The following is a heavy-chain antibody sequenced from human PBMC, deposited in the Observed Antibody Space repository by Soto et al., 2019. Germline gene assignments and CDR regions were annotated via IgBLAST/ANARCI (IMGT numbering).Heavy chain of an antibody. CDR3: ARYGSGTYYPTTFDS. CDR1: GGSISSSGYN. Sequence: QVQLQESGPGLVKPSQTLSLTCTVSGGSISSSGYNWSWIRQHPGKGLEWIGYIYYSGSTYYNPSLKRRLTISVDTSQNQFSLKLSSGTAADTAVYFWARYGSGTYYPTTFDSWGQGTLVTVSS. CDR2: IYYSGST. D-gene: IGHD3-10*01. J-gene: IGHJ4*02. V-gene: IGHV4-31*03.